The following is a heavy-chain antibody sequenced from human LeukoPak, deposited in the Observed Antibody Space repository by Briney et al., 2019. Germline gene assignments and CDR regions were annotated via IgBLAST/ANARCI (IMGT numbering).Heavy chain of an antibody. Sequence: ASVKVSFKVSGYTLTELSMHWVRQAPGKGLEWMGGFDPEDGETIYAQKFQGRVTMTEDTSTDTAYMELSSLRSEDTAVYYCATGGLGYCSSTSCYTDYYMDVWGKGTTVTVSS. J-gene: IGHJ6*03. CDR3: ATGGLGYCSSTSCYTDYYMDV. V-gene: IGHV1-24*01. CDR1: GYTLTELS. D-gene: IGHD2-2*02. CDR2: FDPEDGET.